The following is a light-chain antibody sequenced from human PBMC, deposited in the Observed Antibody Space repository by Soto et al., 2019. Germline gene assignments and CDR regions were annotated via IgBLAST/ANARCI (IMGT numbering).Light chain of an antibody. V-gene: IGKV2-30*01. Sequence: DVVMTQSPLSLPVTLGQPASISCRSSQSLVYSDGNAYLSWFQQRPGQSPRRLIYNAFNRDSGVPDRFSGSGSGTGFTLKISRVEAEDVGIYYCMQGTHWPPVTFGQGTKLEIK. CDR3: MQGTHWPPVT. J-gene: IGKJ2*01. CDR2: NAF. CDR1: QSLVYSDGNAY.